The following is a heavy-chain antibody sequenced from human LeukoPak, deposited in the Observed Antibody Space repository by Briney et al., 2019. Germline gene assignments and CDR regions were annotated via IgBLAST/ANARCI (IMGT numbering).Heavy chain of an antibody. CDR1: GFTFSTYA. D-gene: IGHD5-18*01. CDR2: INWNGGST. CDR3: ARNRYSCGQFDAFDI. Sequence: GGSLRLSCAASGFTFSTYAMSWVRQAPGKGLEWVSGINWNGGSTGYADSVKGRFTISRDSAKNSLYLQMNSLRAEDTALYYCARNRYSCGQFDAFDIWGQGTMVTVSS. J-gene: IGHJ3*02. V-gene: IGHV3-20*04.